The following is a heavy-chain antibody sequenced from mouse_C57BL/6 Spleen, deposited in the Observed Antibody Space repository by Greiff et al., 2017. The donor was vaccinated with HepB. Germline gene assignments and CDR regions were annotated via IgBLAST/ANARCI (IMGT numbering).Heavy chain of an antibody. J-gene: IGHJ1*03. CDR3: ARRGTTVGTFYWYCDV. CDR1: GFTFSDYG. CDR2: ISSGSSTI. Sequence: EVKLMESGGGLVKPGGSLKLSCAASGFTFSDYGMHWVRQAPEKGLEWVAYISSGSSTIYYADTVKGRFTISRDNAKNTLFLQMTSLRSEDTAMYYCARRGTTVGTFYWYCDVWGTGTTVTVSS. V-gene: IGHV5-17*01. D-gene: IGHD1-1*01.